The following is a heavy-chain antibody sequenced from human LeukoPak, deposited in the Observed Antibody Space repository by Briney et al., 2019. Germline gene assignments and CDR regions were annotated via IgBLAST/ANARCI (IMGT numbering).Heavy chain of an antibody. CDR3: AREDSSSGDAFDI. V-gene: IGHV3-21*01. J-gene: IGHJ3*02. D-gene: IGHD6-13*01. CDR1: GFTFSSYS. Sequence: GGSLRLSCAASGFTFSSYSMNWVRQAPGKGLEWVSSISSSSSYIYYADSVKGRFTISRDNAKNSLYLQMNSLRAEDTAVYYCAREDSSSGDAFDIWGQGTMVTVSS. CDR2: ISSSSSYI.